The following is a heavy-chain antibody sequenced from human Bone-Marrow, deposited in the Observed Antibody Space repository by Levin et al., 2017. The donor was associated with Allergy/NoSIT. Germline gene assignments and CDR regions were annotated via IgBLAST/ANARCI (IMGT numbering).Heavy chain of an antibody. J-gene: IGHJ4*02. CDR2: ISGSGSST. CDR1: GSTFNSYA. Sequence: GESLKISCAASGSTFNSYALSWVRQAPGKGLEWVSAISGSGSSTYYADSVKGRFTISRDNSKTTLYLQMNSLRAEDTAVYYCAKGAGWVAGAVALIWGQGTLVTVSS. V-gene: IGHV3-23*01. D-gene: IGHD6-19*01. CDR3: AKGAGWVAGAVALI.